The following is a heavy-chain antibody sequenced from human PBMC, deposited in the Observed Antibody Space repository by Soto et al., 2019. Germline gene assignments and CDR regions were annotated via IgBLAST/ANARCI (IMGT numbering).Heavy chain of an antibody. CDR3: AVVVVAAGRGVV. CDR1: GFTFSNYW. CDR2: ITSDESYI. D-gene: IGHD2-15*01. Sequence: EVQLVESGGGLVQPGGSLRLSCAASGFTFSNYWMYWVRQAPGKGLVWVSSITSDESYISYADSVKGRFAISRDNAKSTLYLQMNSLRDEDTAVYYCAVVVVAAGRGVVWGQGTLVTVSS. V-gene: IGHV3-74*01. J-gene: IGHJ4*02.